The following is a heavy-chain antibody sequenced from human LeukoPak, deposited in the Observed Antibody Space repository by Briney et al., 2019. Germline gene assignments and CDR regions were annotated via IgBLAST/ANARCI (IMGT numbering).Heavy chain of an antibody. V-gene: IGHV3-30*03. CDR2: ISYDGSNK. CDR1: GFTFNTYD. J-gene: IGHJ4*02. D-gene: IGHD5-18*01. Sequence: GGSLRLSCAASGFTFNTYDMHWVRQAPSKGLEWVAVISYDGSNKYYADSVKGRFTISRDNSKNTLYLQMNSLRAEDTAVYYCARDTRYSYQGRFDYWGQGTLVTVSS. CDR3: ARDTRYSYQGRFDY.